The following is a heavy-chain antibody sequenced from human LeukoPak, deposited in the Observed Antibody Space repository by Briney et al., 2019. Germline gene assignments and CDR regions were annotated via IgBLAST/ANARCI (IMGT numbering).Heavy chain of an antibody. CDR3: ARGGWFGATYGMDV. V-gene: IGHV4-34*01. D-gene: IGHD3-10*01. Sequence: RPSETLSLTCAVYGGSFSGYYWSWIRQPPGKGLEWIGEINHSGSTNYNPSLKSRVTISVDTSKNQFSLKLSSVTAADTAVYYCARGGWFGATYGMDVWGQGTTVTVSS. CDR2: INHSGST. J-gene: IGHJ6*02. CDR1: GGSFSGYY.